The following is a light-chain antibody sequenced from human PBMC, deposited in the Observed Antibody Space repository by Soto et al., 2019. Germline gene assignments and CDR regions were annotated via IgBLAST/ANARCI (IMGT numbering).Light chain of an antibody. J-gene: IGLJ3*02. V-gene: IGLV2-14*01. CDR1: SSDVGGYNY. CDR2: EVH. CDR3: SSFTSSSTQV. Sequence: QSVLTQPASVSGSLGQSITISCTGSSSDVGGYNYVSWYQQHPGKAPKLMIYEVHNRPSGVSDRFSGSKSGNTASLTISGLQAEDEADYYCSSFTSSSTQVLGGGTKLTVL.